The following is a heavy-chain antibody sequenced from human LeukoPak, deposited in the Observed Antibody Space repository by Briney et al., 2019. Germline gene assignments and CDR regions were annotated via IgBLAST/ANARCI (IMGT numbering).Heavy chain of an antibody. CDR1: GYTFTGYY. CDR3: ARVLSIAVTLPHY. CDR2: INPNSGGT. Sequence: ASVKVFCKASGYTFTGYYMHWVRQAPGQGLEWMGRINPNSGGTNYAQKFQGRVTMTRTTSISTAYMELSRLRSDDTAVYYCARVLSIAVTLPHYWGQGTLVTVSS. J-gene: IGHJ4*02. D-gene: IGHD6-19*01. V-gene: IGHV1-2*06.